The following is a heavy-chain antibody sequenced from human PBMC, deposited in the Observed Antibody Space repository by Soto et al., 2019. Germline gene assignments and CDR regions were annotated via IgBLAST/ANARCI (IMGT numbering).Heavy chain of an antibody. CDR1: GFSLSNARMG. V-gene: IGHV2-26*01. CDR3: ARIPTYYYDSSGYFSYYGMDV. D-gene: IGHD3-22*01. Sequence: SGPTLVNPTETLTLTCTVSGFSLSNARMGVSWIRQPPGKALEWLAHIFSNDEKSYSTSLKSRLTISKDTSKSQVVLTMTNMDPVDTATYYCARIPTYYYDSSGYFSYYGMDVWGQRTTVTVS. CDR2: IFSNDEK. J-gene: IGHJ6*02.